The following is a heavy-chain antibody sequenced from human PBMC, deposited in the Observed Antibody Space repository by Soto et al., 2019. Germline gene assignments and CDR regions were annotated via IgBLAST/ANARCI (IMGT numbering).Heavy chain of an antibody. V-gene: IGHV3-30-3*01. CDR1: GFTFSSYA. CDR2: ISYDGSNK. D-gene: IGHD3-3*01. J-gene: IGHJ4*02. Sequence: PGGSLRLSCAASGFTFSSYAMHWVRQAPGKGLEWVAVISYDGSNKYYADSVKGRFSVSRDNSKNTLYLQMNSLRAEDTAVYYCARDRTAYYDFWSGPNSHWGQGTLVTVSS. CDR3: ARDRTAYYDFWSGPNSH.